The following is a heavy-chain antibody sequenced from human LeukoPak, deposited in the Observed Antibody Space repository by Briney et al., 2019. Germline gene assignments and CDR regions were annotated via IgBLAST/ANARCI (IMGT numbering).Heavy chain of an antibody. Sequence: GGSLRLSCAASGFTLSSYWMSWVRQAPGKGLEWVANIKEDGSEKYYVDPVKGRFTISRDNAKNSLYLHMNSLTAEDTAMYYCARDWVAGVPFDAFDIWGQGTMVSVSS. CDR2: IKEDGSEK. J-gene: IGHJ3*02. CDR3: ARDWVAGVPFDAFDI. V-gene: IGHV3-7*03. D-gene: IGHD3-10*01. CDR1: GFTLSSYW.